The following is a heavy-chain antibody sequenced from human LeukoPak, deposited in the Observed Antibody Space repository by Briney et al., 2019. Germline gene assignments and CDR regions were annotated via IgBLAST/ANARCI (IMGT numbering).Heavy chain of an antibody. V-gene: IGHV4-38-2*02. CDR2: SHHSGST. Sequence: SETLSLTCTVSGFSVSSNYHWGWIRQPPGKGLEWIGNSHHSGSTYHNPSLKSRATISVDTSENQFSMTLTSVTAADTAVYSCARLTYGDYGTWFFDLWGRGALVTVSS. CDR3: ARLTYGDYGTWFFDL. J-gene: IGHJ2*01. CDR1: GFSVSSNYH. D-gene: IGHD4-17*01.